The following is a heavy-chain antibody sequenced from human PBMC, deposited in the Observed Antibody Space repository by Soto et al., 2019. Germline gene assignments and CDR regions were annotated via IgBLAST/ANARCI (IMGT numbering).Heavy chain of an antibody. CDR3: ARGTYYDFWSRYFRAYGMDV. Sequence: GASVKVSCKASGYTFTSYGISWVRQAPGQGLEWMGWISAYNGNTNYAQKLQGRVTMTTDTSTSTAYMELRSLRSDDTAVYYCARGTYYDFWSRYFRAYGMDVWGQGTTVTVSS. J-gene: IGHJ6*02. D-gene: IGHD3-3*01. V-gene: IGHV1-18*01. CDR2: ISAYNGNT. CDR1: GYTFTSYG.